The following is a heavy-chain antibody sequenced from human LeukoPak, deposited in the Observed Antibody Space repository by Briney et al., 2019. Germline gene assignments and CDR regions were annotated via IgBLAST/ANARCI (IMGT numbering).Heavy chain of an antibody. CDR3: AGNGYSGYDGDY. CDR1: GFTFSSYG. V-gene: IGHV3-30*02. Sequence: PGGSLRLSCAASGFTFSSYGMHWVRQAPGKGLEWVAFIRYDGSNKYYADSVKGRFTISRDNSKNTLYLQMNSLRAEDTAVYYCAGNGYSGYDGDYWGQGTLVTVSS. CDR2: IRYDGSNK. J-gene: IGHJ4*02. D-gene: IGHD5-12*01.